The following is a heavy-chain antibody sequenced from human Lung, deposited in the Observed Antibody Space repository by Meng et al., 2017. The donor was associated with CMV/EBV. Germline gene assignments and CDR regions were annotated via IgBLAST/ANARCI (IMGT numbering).Heavy chain of an antibody. CDR1: GFTFSNYG. D-gene: IGHD4/OR15-4a*01. CDR3: AKDDYRTPPPDAFDI. Sequence: GESLKISCAASGFTFSNYGMHWVRQAPGKGLEWVAVIWYDGKTKYYADSVKGRFSISRDNSKYTLYLQMNSLRADDTAVYYCAKDDYRTPPPDAFDIWGQGTMVXVSS. V-gene: IGHV3-33*06. CDR2: IWYDGKTK. J-gene: IGHJ3*02.